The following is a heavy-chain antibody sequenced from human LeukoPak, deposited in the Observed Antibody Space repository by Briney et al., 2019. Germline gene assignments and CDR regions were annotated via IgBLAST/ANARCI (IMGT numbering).Heavy chain of an antibody. V-gene: IGHV3-23*01. CDR1: GFTFSSYA. CDR2: ICGSGGST. J-gene: IGHJ4*02. Sequence: PGGSLRLSCAASGFTFSSYAMSWVRQAPGKELEWVSAICGSGGSTYYADSVKGRFTISRDNSKNTLYLQMNSLRAEDTAVYYCAIDSSSSTAGYWGQGTLVTVSS. CDR3: AIDSSSSTAGY. D-gene: IGHD6-6*01.